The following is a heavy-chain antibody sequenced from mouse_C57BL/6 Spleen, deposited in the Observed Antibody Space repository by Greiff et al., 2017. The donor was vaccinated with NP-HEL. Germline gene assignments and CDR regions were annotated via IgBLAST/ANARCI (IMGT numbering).Heavy chain of an antibody. V-gene: IGHV3-6*01. CDR1: GYSITSGYY. CDR3: ARGIRTLSQCAWFAY. Sequence: EVQRVESGPGLVKPSQSLSLTCSVTGYSITSGYYWNWIRQFPGNKLEWMGYINYDGSHNYNPSLKNRISITRDTSKNQFFLKLNSVTTEDTATYYCARGIRTLSQCAWFAYWGQGTLVTVSA. CDR2: INYDGSH. J-gene: IGHJ3*01. D-gene: IGHD1-2*01.